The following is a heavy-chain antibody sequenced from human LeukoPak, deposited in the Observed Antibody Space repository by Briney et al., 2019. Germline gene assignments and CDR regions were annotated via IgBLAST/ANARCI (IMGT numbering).Heavy chain of an antibody. CDR2: IIPILGIA. CDR3: AKSERAYSSSWLDGDY. V-gene: IGHV1-69*04. J-gene: IGHJ4*02. Sequence: SVEVSCKASGGTFSSYAISWVRQAPGQGLEWMGRIIPILGIANYAQKFQGRVTITADKSTSTAYMELSSLRSEDTAVYYCAKSERAYSSSWLDGDYWGQGTLVTVSS. CDR1: GGTFSSYA. D-gene: IGHD6-13*01.